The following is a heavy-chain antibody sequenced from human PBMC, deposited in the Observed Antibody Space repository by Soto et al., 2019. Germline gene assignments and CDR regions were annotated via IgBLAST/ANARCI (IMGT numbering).Heavy chain of an antibody. V-gene: IGHV1-69*13. CDR2: IIPIFGTA. J-gene: IGHJ4*02. Sequence: SVKVSCKASGGTFSSYAISWVRQAPGQGLEWMGGIIPIFGTANYAQKFQGRVTITADESTSTAHMELSSLRSEDTAVYYCALSLKLYDSSGYYFDYWGQGTLVTVSS. CDR1: GGTFSSYA. D-gene: IGHD3-22*01. CDR3: ALSLKLYDSSGYYFDY.